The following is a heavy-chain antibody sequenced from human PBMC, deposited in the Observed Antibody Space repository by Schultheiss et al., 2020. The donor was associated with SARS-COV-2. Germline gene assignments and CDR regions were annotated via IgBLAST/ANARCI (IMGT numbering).Heavy chain of an antibody. J-gene: IGHJ5*02. V-gene: IGHV4-30-4*02. Sequence: SETLSLTCTVSGGSISSGDYYWSWIRQPPGKGLEWIGYIYHSGSTYYNPSLKSRVTISVDTSKNQFSLKLSSVTAADTAVYYCARLLVDYGDYLKWFDPWGQGTLVTVSS. CDR2: IYHSGST. CDR1: GGSISSGDYY. CDR3: ARLLVDYGDYLKWFDP. D-gene: IGHD4-17*01.